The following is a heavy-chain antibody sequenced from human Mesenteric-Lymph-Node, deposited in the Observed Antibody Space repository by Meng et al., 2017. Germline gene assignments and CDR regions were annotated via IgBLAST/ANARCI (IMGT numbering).Heavy chain of an antibody. V-gene: IGHV3-21*01. CDR3: ARDPPPPNPLPFSPSLPRGFDP. CDR1: GFTFSSYS. J-gene: IGHJ5*02. Sequence: GESLKISCAASGFTFSSYSMNWVRQAPGKGLEWVSSISSSSSYIYYADSVKGRFTISRDNAKNSLYLQMNSLRAEDTAVYYCARDPPPPNPLPFSPSLPRGFDPWGQGTLVTVSS. CDR2: ISSSSSYI.